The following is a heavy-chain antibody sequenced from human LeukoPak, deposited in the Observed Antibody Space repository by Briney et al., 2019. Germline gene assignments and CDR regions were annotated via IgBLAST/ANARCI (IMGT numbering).Heavy chain of an antibody. CDR2: INPNSGGT. Sequence: ASVKVSCKASGYTFTSYDINWVRQAPGQGLEWMGWINPNSGGTNYAQKFQGRVTMTRDTSISTAYMELSRLRSDDTAVYYCARVLAPDIVATSLDYWGQGTLVTVSS. CDR3: ARVLAPDIVATSLDY. J-gene: IGHJ4*02. V-gene: IGHV1-2*02. CDR1: GYTFTSYD. D-gene: IGHD5-12*01.